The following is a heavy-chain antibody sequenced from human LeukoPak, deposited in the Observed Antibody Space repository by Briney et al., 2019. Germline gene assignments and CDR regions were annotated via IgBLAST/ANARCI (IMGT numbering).Heavy chain of an antibody. D-gene: IGHD6-6*01. CDR3: ARGGRQLLAPYYFDY. J-gene: IGHJ4*02. Sequence: EINHSGSTNYNPSLKSRVTISVDTSKNQFSLKLSSVTAADTAVYYCARGGRQLLAPYYFDYWGQGTLVTVSS. CDR2: INHSGST. V-gene: IGHV4-34*01.